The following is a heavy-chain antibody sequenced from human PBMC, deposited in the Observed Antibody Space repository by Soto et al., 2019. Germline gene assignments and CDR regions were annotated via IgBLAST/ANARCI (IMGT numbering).Heavy chain of an antibody. D-gene: IGHD3-10*01. J-gene: IGHJ6*03. CDR1: GYTFTGYY. Sequence: ASVKVSCKASGYTFTGYYMHWVQQAPGQGLEWMGWINPNSGGTNYAQKFQGWVTMTRDTSINTAYMELSRLRSDDTAVYYCARGRGRYYYYYMDVWGKGTTVTVSS. V-gene: IGHV1-2*04. CDR3: ARGRGRYYYYYMDV. CDR2: INPNSGGT.